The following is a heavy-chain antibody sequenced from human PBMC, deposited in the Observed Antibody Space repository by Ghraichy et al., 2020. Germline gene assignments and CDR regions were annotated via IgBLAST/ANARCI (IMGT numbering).Heavy chain of an antibody. V-gene: IGHV3-74*01. J-gene: IGHJ4*02. CDR3: ARFSSGWWG. CDR2: INSDGSST. Sequence: GASLRLSCAASGFSLSSYWMHWVRQAPGKGLVWVSRINSDGSSTSYADSVKGRFTISRDNAKNTLYLQMNSLRVEDTAVYYCARFSSGWWGWGQGTLVTVSS. CDR1: GFSLSSYW. D-gene: IGHD6-19*01.